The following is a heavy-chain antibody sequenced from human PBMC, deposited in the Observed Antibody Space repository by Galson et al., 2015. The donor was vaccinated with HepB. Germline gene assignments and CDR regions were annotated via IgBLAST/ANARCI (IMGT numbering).Heavy chain of an antibody. CDR1: GFTFDDYA. V-gene: IGHV3-9*01. J-gene: IGHJ3*02. CDR3: AKPFSGWYLGTEHAFDI. Sequence: SLRLSCAASGFTFDDYAMHWVRQAPGKGLEWVSGISWNSGSIGYADSVKGRFTIFRDNAKNSLYLQMNSLRAEDTALYYCAKPFSGWYLGTEHAFDIWGQGTMVTVSS. CDR2: ISWNSGSI. D-gene: IGHD6-19*01.